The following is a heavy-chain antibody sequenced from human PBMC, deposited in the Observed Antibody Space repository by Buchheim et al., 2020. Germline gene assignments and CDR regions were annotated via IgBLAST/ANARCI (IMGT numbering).Heavy chain of an antibody. CDR3: AKDLVDSSGWYWVDYYYGMDV. Sequence: QVQLVESGGGVVQPGRSLRLSCAASGFTFSSYGMHWVRQAPGKGLEWVAVISYDGSNKYYADSVKGRFTISRDNSKNTLYLQMNSLRADDTAVYYCAKDLVDSSGWYWVDYYYGMDVWGQGTT. CDR2: ISYDGSNK. J-gene: IGHJ6*02. D-gene: IGHD6-19*01. V-gene: IGHV3-30*18. CDR1: GFTFSSYG.